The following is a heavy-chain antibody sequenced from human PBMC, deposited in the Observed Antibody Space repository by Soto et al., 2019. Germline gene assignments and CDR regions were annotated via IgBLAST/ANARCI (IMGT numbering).Heavy chain of an antibody. J-gene: IGHJ5*02. CDR2: IRSKAYGGTT. D-gene: IGHD3-10*01. CDR3: TTNYYGGYDNWFDP. V-gene: IGHV3-49*05. Sequence: EVQLVESGGGLVKPGRSLRLSCTASGFTFGDYAMSWFRQAPGKGLEWVGFIRSKAYGGTTEYAASVKGRFTISRDDSKSSAYLQMNSLKTEDTAVYYCTTNYYGGYDNWFDPWGQGTLVTVSS. CDR1: GFTFGDYA.